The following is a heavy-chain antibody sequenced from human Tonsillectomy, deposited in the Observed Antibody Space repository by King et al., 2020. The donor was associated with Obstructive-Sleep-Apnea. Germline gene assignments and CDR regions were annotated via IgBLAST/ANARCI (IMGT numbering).Heavy chain of an antibody. V-gene: IGHV4-31*03. CDR3: ARELGREWFDP. Sequence: QLQESGPGLVKPSQTLSLTCTVSGGSISSGTSYWTWIRQHPGKGLEWIGYIFYSGSTYYNPSLNSRVIISLDTSKNQFSLRLSSVTAADTAVYYCARELGREWFDPWGQGTLVTVSS. D-gene: IGHD1-26*01. J-gene: IGHJ5*02. CDR1: GGSISSGTSY. CDR2: IFYSGST.